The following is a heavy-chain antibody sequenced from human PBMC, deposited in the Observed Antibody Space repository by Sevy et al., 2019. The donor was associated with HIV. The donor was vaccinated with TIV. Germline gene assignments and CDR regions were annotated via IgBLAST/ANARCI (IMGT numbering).Heavy chain of an antibody. CDR2: MSFDGSIQ. V-gene: IGHV3-30*04. Sequence: GGSLRLSCSASGINFRNSIFHWVRQAPGKGLEWVALMSFDGSIQYFGDSEMGRLTIASDDSKDTFYVQVNSRIVEDTAVYYCAREGETSGHAGAFDIWGQGTMVTVSS. J-gene: IGHJ3*02. D-gene: IGHD1-26*01. CDR3: AREGETSGHAGAFDI. CDR1: GINFRNSI.